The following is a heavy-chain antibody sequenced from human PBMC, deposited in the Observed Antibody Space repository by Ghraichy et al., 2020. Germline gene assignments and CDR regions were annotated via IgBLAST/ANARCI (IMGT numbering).Heavy chain of an antibody. CDR3: AKIADYAFDI. D-gene: IGHD2/OR15-2a*01. J-gene: IGHJ3*02. Sequence: GGSLRLSCAASGFIFSSYWMSWVRQAPGKGLEWVVNIKEDGSEKYHVDSVKGRFTVSRDNAKNSLYLQVNSLRAEDTAVYYCAKIADYAFDIWGQGTMVTVSS. CDR1: GFIFSSYW. CDR2: IKEDGSEK. V-gene: IGHV3-7*01.